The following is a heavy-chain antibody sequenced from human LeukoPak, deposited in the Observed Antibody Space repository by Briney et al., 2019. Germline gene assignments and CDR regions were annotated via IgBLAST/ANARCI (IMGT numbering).Heavy chain of an antibody. D-gene: IGHD1-14*01. J-gene: IGHJ4*02. Sequence: SETLSLTCTVSGGSINSYYWNWIRQPAGKRLEWIGRIYTTGSTNYNPSLKSRVTISVDTSKNQFSLKLSSVTAADTAVYYCARGADEPDFDYWGQGTLVTVSS. CDR1: GGSINSYY. V-gene: IGHV4-4*07. CDR2: IYTTGST. CDR3: ARGADEPDFDY.